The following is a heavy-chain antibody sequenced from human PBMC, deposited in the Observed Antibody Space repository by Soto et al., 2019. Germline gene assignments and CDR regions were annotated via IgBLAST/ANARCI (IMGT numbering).Heavy chain of an antibody. CDR2: ISGSGST. CDR3: ATESGSTYGYFDY. V-gene: IGHV4-30-4*01. D-gene: IGHD5-18*01. J-gene: IGHJ4*02. CDR1: GGSVSSGGDY. Sequence: SETLSLTCTVSGGSVSSGGDYWSWIRQSPGKGLEWIGYISGSGSTGYNPSLKNRLTMSVDRSKSQFTLRLTSVTAADTAVYFCATESGSTYGYFDYWGQGTQVTVSS.